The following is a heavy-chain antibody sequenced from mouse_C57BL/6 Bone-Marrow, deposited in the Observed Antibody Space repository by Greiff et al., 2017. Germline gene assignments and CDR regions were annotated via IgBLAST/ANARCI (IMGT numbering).Heavy chain of an antibody. V-gene: IGHV1-4*01. Sequence: VKLQESGAELARPGASVKMSCKASGYTFTSYTMHWVKQRPGQGLEWIGYLNPSSGYNKSNQKFKDKATLTAAKPSRTDYMQLSSLTSEDSAVYYCARESPTGTPFAYWGQGTLVTVSA. CDR1: GYTFTSYT. J-gene: IGHJ3*01. CDR2: LNPSSGYN. CDR3: ARESPTGTPFAY. D-gene: IGHD4-1*02.